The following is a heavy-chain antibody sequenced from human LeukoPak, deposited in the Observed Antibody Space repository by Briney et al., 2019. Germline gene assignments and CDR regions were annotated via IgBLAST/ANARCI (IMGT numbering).Heavy chain of an antibody. CDR1: GYTFTSYD. V-gene: IGHV1-8*01. D-gene: IGHD3-22*01. Sequence: ASVKVSCKASGYTFTSYDINWVRQATGQGLEWMGWMNPNSGNTGYAQKLQGRVTMTTDTSTSTAYMELRSLRSDDTAVYYCARELPKYYYDSSGYPGYFDYWGQGTLVTVSS. J-gene: IGHJ4*02. CDR2: MNPNSGNT. CDR3: ARELPKYYYDSSGYPGYFDY.